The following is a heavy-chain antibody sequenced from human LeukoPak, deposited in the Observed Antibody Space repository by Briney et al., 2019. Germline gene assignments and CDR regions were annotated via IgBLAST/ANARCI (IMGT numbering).Heavy chain of an antibody. CDR1: GYTFTSYY. D-gene: IGHD6-19*01. J-gene: IGHJ4*02. CDR3: AREGQAVAATFDY. V-gene: IGHV1-46*01. CDR2: INPSGGST. Sequence: ASVKVSCTASGYTFTSYYMHWMRQPHGQGIERMGIINPSGGSTSNAQTFQGRVTMTRDTSTSTVYMELSSLRSEDTAVYYCAREGQAVAATFDYWGQGTLVTVSS.